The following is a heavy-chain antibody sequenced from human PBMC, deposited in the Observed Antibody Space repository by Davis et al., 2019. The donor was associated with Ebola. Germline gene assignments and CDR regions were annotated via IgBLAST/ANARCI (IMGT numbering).Heavy chain of an antibody. CDR3: ARGAIFGVVTSPFDP. J-gene: IGHJ5*02. V-gene: IGHV4-34*01. Sequence: MPSETLSLTCAVYGGSFSGYYWSWIRQPPGKGLEWIGEINHSGSTNYNPSLKSRVTISVDTSKNQFSLKLSSVTAADTAVYYCARGAIFGVVTSPFDPWGQGTLVTVSS. CDR1: GGSFSGYY. D-gene: IGHD3-3*01. CDR2: INHSGST.